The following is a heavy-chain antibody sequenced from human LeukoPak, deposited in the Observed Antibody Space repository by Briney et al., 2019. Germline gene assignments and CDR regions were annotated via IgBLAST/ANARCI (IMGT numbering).Heavy chain of an antibody. V-gene: IGHV7-4-1*02. CDR3: ARVFGDYYDSSGYRDY. CDR2: INTNTGNP. D-gene: IGHD3-22*01. CDR1: GYTFTSYA. Sequence: ASVKVSCKASGYTFTSYAMNWVRQAPGQGLEWMGWINTNTGNPTYAQGFPGRFVFSLDTSVSTAYLQISSLKAEDTAVYYCARVFGDYYDSSGYRDYWGQGTLVTVSS. J-gene: IGHJ4*02.